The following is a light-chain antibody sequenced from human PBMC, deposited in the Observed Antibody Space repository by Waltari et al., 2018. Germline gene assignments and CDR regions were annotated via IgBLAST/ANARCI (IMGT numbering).Light chain of an antibody. CDR3: AAWDDSLSGPWV. CDR2: RTD. J-gene: IGLJ3*02. CDR1: RSNIGVNY. V-gene: IGLV1-47*01. Sequence: QSVLTQPASASGTPGQRVTISCSGSRSNIGVNYVCWYQPLPGTAPKLLIYRTDPRPSGVPDRFSGSKSGTSASLAISGLRSEDEADYYCAAWDDSLSGPWVFGGGTKVTVL.